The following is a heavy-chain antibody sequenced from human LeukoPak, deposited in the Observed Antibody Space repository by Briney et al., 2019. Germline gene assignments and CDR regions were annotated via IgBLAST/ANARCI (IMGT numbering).Heavy chain of an antibody. D-gene: IGHD3-10*01. V-gene: IGHV3-23*01. J-gene: IGHJ6*03. CDR2: ISVSGGGT. CDR3: ARGRSSMVRGYYFYYMDV. Sequence: GGSLRLSCAASGFTFSSYAMSWVRPAPGKGPECVSDISVSGGGTYYAHSVKGRFTISRDNSTNPLYLQMNSLRAEDTAVYYCARGRSSMVRGYYFYYMDVWGKKTTVTISS. CDR1: GFTFSSYA.